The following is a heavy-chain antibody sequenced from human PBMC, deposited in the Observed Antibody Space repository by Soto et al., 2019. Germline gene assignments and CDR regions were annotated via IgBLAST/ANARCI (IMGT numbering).Heavy chain of an antibody. CDR3: ARDTGYDHDAFDI. CDR2: INPTGSMT. CDR1: GYSFITSYH. J-gene: IGHJ3*02. Sequence: QVQLVQSGAEVKKPGASVKVSCKASGYSFITSYHMHWVRQAPGQGLEWMGIINPTGSMTRYSQKFQGRLTMTRDTSTATDYMELSNLTSEDTAVYFCARDTGYDHDAFDIGGQGTRVTVSS. D-gene: IGHD5-12*01. V-gene: IGHV1-46*01.